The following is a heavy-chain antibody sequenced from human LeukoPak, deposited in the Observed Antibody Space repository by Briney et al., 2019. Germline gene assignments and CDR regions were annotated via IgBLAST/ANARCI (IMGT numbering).Heavy chain of an antibody. Sequence: GSLRLSCAASGFTFSVYGMQWVRQAPGKGLEWVVIISYDGSNAYYGDSVKGRFTISRDNSKNTVYLQMNSLRAEDTAVYYCAKSLLPIVVVPAAMADWGQGTLVTVSS. J-gene: IGHJ4*02. CDR3: AKSLLPIVVVPAAMAD. CDR1: GFTFSVYG. V-gene: IGHV3-30*18. D-gene: IGHD2-2*01. CDR2: ISYDGSNA.